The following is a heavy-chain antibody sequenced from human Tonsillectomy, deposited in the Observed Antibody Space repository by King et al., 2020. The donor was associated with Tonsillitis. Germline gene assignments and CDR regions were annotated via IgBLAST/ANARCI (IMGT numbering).Heavy chain of an antibody. J-gene: IGHJ6*02. D-gene: IGHD2-2*01. CDR3: AGPSIVVVPAAIGAYYYGMDV. CDR2: INPNSGGT. CDR1: GYTFTGYY. V-gene: IGHV1-2*02. Sequence: QLVQSGAEVKKPGASVKVSCKASGYTFTGYYMHWVRQAPGQGLEWMGWINPNSGGTNYAQKFQGRVTMTRDTSISTAYMELSRLRSDATAVYYCAGPSIVVVPAAIGAYYYGMDVWGQGTTVTVSS.